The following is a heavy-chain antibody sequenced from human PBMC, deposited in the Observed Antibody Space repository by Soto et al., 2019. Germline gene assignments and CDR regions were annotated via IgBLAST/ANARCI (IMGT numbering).Heavy chain of an antibody. Sequence: PGGSLRLSCRASGFFFGDYAVTWFRQAPGKGLEWVGFIRSKGYGGATEYAASVRGRFTISRDDSKNIAYLQMNSLKTEDTAVYYCTRDPRESSGYYSYYFDYWGQGTLVTVSS. D-gene: IGHD3-22*01. CDR2: IRSKGYGGAT. CDR1: GFFFGDYA. J-gene: IGHJ4*02. CDR3: TRDPRESSGYYSYYFDY. V-gene: IGHV3-49*03.